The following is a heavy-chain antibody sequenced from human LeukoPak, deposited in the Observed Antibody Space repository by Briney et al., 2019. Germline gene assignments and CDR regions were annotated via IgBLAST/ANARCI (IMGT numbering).Heavy chain of an antibody. CDR1: GFTFSNYA. D-gene: IGHD4-17*01. CDR3: ARHHYDYGDHYYFDY. V-gene: IGHV4-59*08. Sequence: GSLRLSCAASGFTFSNYAMNWVRQPPGKGLEWIGYIYYSGSTNYNPSLKSRVTISVDTSKNQFSLKLSSVTAADTAVYHCARHHYDYGDHYYFDYWGQGTLVTVSS. J-gene: IGHJ4*02. CDR2: IYYSGST.